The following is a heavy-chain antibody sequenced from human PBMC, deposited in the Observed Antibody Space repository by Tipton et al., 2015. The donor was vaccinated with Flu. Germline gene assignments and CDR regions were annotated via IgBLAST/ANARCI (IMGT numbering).Heavy chain of an antibody. CDR3: ARRGYGDYAPIAY. D-gene: IGHD4-17*01. CDR1: GGSISSCY. CDR2: MYSSGTT. V-gene: IGHV4-4*07. J-gene: IGHJ4*02. Sequence: TLSLTCTVSGGSISSCYWGGILQPAARGLEWIGSMYSSGTTNYNPSLKSRVTISVDTSKNQFSLKLRPVTAADTAVYYCARRGYGDYAPIAYWGQGPLGNVTP.